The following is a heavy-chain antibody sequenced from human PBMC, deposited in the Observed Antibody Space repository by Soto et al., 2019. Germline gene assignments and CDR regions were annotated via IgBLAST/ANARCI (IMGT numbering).Heavy chain of an antibody. Sequence: PSETLSLTCSVSSDSMNSGGYYWSWIRQHPGKGLEWVSVIGEGGVSRVYADAVKGRFTISRDNSKNTLYLQMTSLRVDDTAMYYCARDSVTRVSSDIPGMDVWGQGTTVTVSS. J-gene: IGHJ6*02. D-gene: IGHD3-10*01. CDR1: SDSMNSGGYY. CDR3: ARDSVTRVSSDIPGMDV. V-gene: IGHV3-53*01. CDR2: IGEGGVSR.